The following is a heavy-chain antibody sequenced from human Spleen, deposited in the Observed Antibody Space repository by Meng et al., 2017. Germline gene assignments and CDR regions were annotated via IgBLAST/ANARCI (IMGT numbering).Heavy chain of an antibody. J-gene: IGHJ4*02. D-gene: IGHD3-16*01. V-gene: IGHV3-30*04. CDR3: ARDARLYSSDLYYYFDY. CDR1: GFSLTSHA. Sequence: GGSLRLSCATSGFSLTSHAIHWVRQAPGRGLEWVAVISYHGSHEFYADSVKGRFTVSRDTSKNTVYLQMNSLRPDDTAVYYCARDARLYSSDLYYYFDYWGQGTLVTVSS. CDR2: ISYHGSHE.